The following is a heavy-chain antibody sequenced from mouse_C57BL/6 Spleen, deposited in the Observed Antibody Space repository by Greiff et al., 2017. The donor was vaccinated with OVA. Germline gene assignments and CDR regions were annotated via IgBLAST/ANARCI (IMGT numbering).Heavy chain of an antibody. CDR3: ARVRGYYGYFDV. Sequence: VQLQQSGPELVKPGASVKISCKASGYTFTDYYMNWVKQSHGKSLEWIGDINPNNGGTSYNQKFKGKATLTVDKSSSTAYMELRSLTSEDSAVYYCARVRGYYGYFDVWGTGTTVTVSS. D-gene: IGHD2-2*01. V-gene: IGHV1-26*01. CDR2: INPNNGGT. J-gene: IGHJ1*03. CDR1: GYTFTDYY.